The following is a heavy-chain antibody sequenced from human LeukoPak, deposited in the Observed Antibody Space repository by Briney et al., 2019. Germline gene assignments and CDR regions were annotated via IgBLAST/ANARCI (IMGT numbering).Heavy chain of an antibody. D-gene: IGHD1-26*01. Sequence: SETLSLTCAVYGGSFSGCYWSWIHQPPGKGLERIGEINHSGSTNYNPSLKSRVTISVDTSKNQFSLKLSSVTAADTAVYDCARGGSPVGATNYNWGQGTLVTVSS. CDR2: INHSGST. CDR1: GGSFSGCY. CDR3: ARGGSPVGATNYN. V-gene: IGHV4-34*01. J-gene: IGHJ4*02.